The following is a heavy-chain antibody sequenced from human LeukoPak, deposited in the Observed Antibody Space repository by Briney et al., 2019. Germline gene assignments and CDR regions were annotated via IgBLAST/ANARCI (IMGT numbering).Heavy chain of an antibody. CDR2: IYYTGST. D-gene: IGHD3-10*01. V-gene: IGHV4-61*01. CDR3: SKFYGSGSYYDYYYYGMDV. Sequence: PSETLSLTCSVSGDSVSRDTFYWSWIRQPPGKGLEWIAYIYYTGSTKYSPSLKSRVTISVDTSKNQFSLKLSSVTAADTAVYYCSKFYGSGSYYDYYYYGMDVWGQGTTVTVSS. CDR1: GDSVSRDTFY. J-gene: IGHJ6*02.